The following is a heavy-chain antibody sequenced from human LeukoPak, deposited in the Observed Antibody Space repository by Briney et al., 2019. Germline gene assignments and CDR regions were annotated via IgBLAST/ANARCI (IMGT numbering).Heavy chain of an antibody. J-gene: IGHJ1*01. Sequence: SESLSLTCSVSGDSVSRSDSYWDWIRQPLGKGLEWIGTIYYSGRTYYSPSLKSRVTMSVDPSNNQFSLNLRSVTAADTAVHYCARRRYYDGSGYLEWGQGTLLSVSS. CDR3: ARRRYYDGSGYLE. V-gene: IGHV4-39*01. CDR2: IYYSGRT. D-gene: IGHD3-22*01. CDR1: GDSVSRSDSY.